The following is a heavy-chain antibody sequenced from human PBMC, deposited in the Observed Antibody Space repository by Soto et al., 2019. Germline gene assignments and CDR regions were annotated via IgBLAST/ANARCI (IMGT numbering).Heavy chain of an antibody. CDR2: IYWNDDK. CDR3: AHSRGGWYSLTGDY. CDR1: GFSLSTSGVG. D-gene: IGHD6-19*01. Sequence: QITLKESGPTVVKPTQTLTLTCTFSGFSLSTSGVGVGWIRQPPGKALEWLALIYWNDDKHYSPSLKSRLTITQDTSKKQVVLTMNNMDPVDTATYYCAHSRGGWYSLTGDYWGQGTLVTVSS. J-gene: IGHJ4*02. V-gene: IGHV2-5*01.